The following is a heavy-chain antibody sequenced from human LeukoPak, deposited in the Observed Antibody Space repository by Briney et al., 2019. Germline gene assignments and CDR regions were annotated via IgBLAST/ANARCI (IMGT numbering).Heavy chain of an antibody. CDR2: IYYSGTT. V-gene: IGHV4-39*07. CDR3: ARVEGYCSGGSCYPYIFDY. D-gene: IGHD2-15*01. J-gene: IGHJ4*02. CDR1: GGSISSPNHD. Sequence: PSETLSLTCSVSGGSISSPNHDWAWIRQPPGQGLEWIGSIYYSGTTYYNLSLKSRVTLSVDTSQNQFSLKLSSVTAADTAVYYCARVEGYCSGGSCYPYIFDYWGQGTLVTVSS.